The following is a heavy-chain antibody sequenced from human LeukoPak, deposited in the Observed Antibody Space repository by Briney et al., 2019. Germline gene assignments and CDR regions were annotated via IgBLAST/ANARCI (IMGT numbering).Heavy chain of an antibody. CDR2: ISSTGDRT. J-gene: IGHJ2*01. CDR3: ANHFDGSASELWYFDL. V-gene: IGHV3-23*01. CDR1: GFTFSSYA. Sequence: QSGGSLRLSCAASGFTFSSYAMSWVRQAPGKGLEWVLAISSTGDRTYHADSVKGRFTISRDNSKNTLYLQMNSLRVEDTAVYYCANHFDGSASELWYFDLWGRGTLVTVSS. D-gene: IGHD3-22*01.